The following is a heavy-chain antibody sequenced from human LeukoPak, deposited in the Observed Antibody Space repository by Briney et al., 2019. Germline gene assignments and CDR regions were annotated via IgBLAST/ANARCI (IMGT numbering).Heavy chain of an antibody. CDR1: GGTFSNYA. J-gene: IGHJ4*02. CDR3: ARGWLAESTVVTPYNY. D-gene: IGHD4-23*01. CDR2: IIPLFGTA. V-gene: IGHV1-69*13. Sequence: SVKVSCKASGGTFSNYAINWVRQAPGQGLEWMGGIIPLFGTANYAQKFQGRVTISAVESMSTAYMQLSSLRSVDTAVYYCARGWLAESTVVTPYNYWGQGTLVTVSS.